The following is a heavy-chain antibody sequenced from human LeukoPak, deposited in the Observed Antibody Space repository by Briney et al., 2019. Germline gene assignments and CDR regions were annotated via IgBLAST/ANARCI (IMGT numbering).Heavy chain of an antibody. D-gene: IGHD2-2*01. J-gene: IGHJ4*02. V-gene: IGHV3-30*02. CDR2: IRYDGTNK. CDR3: AKESTRYCSSNSCYRLDS. Sequence: GGSLRLSCAASGFAFSSYGMHWVRQAPGKGLEWVAFIRYDGTNKYYADSVKGRFTISTDNSKNTLYLQMNSLRAEDTAVYYCAKESTRYCSSNSCYRLDSWGQGTLVTVSS. CDR1: GFAFSSYG.